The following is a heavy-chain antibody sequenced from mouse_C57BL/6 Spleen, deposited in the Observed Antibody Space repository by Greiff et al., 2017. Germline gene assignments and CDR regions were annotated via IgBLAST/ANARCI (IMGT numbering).Heavy chain of an antibody. V-gene: IGHV5-4*03. Sequence: DVMLVESGGGLVKPGGSLKLSCAASGFTFSSYAMSWVRQTPEKRLEWVATISDGGSYTYYPDNVKGRFTISRDNAKNNLYLQMSHLKSEDTAMYYCARASYYYGSSGFAYWGQGTLVTVSA. CDR3: ARASYYYGSSGFAY. CDR1: GFTFSSYA. CDR2: ISDGGSYT. D-gene: IGHD1-1*01. J-gene: IGHJ3*01.